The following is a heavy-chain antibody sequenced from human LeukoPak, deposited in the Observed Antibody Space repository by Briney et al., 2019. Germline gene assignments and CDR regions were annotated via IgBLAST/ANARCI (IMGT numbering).Heavy chain of an antibody. V-gene: IGHV1-69*13. CDR3: ASSSSTHYYFDY. CDR1: GGTFSSYA. Sequence: SVKVSCKASGGTFSSYAISWVRQAPGQGLEWMGGIIPIFGTANYAQKFQGRVTITADESTRTAYMKLSSLRSEDTTVYYCASSSSTHYYFDYWGQGTLVTVSS. CDR2: IIPIFGTA. J-gene: IGHJ4*02. D-gene: IGHD6-6*01.